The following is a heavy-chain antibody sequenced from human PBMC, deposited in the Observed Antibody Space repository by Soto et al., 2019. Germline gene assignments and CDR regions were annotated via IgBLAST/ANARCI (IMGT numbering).Heavy chain of an antibody. CDR2: ISSSGYI. V-gene: IGHV3-21*01. CDR3: ARDCSGGSCYPGMDV. D-gene: IGHD2-15*01. CDR1: GFNFNSYT. Sequence: PGLSLRLSCAASGFNFNSYTINWVRQAPGKRLEWLSSISSSGYIFSTDSVRGRFTISRDNAKNSVYLQINSLRAEDTAVYFCARDCSGGSCYPGMDVWGQGTTVTV. J-gene: IGHJ6*02.